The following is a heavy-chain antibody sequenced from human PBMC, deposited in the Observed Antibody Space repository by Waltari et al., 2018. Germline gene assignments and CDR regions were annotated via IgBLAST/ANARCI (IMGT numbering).Heavy chain of an antibody. CDR3: ARDDYDSSGKREDY. J-gene: IGHJ4*02. Sequence: QLQLQESGPGLVKPSETLSLPCTVSGGSISSSSYYWGWIRQPPGKGLEWIGSIYYSGSNDNNPSPKRRGTRSVDTSKNQFSMKLRSVTAADTAVYYGARDDYDSSGKREDYWGQGTLVTVSS. V-gene: IGHV4-39*07. D-gene: IGHD3-22*01. CDR1: GGSISSSSYY. CDR2: IYYSGSN.